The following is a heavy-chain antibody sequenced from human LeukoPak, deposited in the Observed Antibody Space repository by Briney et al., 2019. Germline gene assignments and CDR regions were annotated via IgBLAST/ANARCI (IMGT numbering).Heavy chain of an antibody. J-gene: IGHJ3*02. D-gene: IGHD4-23*01. CDR3: ARTVVTKGNDAFDI. V-gene: IGHV3-74*01. CDR1: GFTFSSYW. Sequence: GGSLRLSCAASGFTFSSYWMHWVRQAPGKGLVWVSRINTDGSSTSYADSVKGRFTISRDNAKNTLYLQMNSLRAEDTAVYYCARTVVTKGNDAFDIWGQGTMVTVSS. CDR2: INTDGSST.